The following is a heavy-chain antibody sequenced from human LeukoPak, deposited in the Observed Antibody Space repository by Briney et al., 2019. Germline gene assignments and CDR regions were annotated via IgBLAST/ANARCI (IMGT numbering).Heavy chain of an antibody. V-gene: IGHV4-31*03. CDR3: ARGSDYYDRSGYSY. J-gene: IGHJ4*02. Sequence: KPSETLSLTCTVSGDSISSGGYYWSWIRQHPGKGLEWIGYIYYSGSTYYNPSLKSRLTISVDTSKNQFSLKLSSVTVADTAVYYCARGSDYYDRSGYSYWGQGTLVTVSS. CDR1: GDSISSGGYY. D-gene: IGHD3-22*01. CDR2: IYYSGST.